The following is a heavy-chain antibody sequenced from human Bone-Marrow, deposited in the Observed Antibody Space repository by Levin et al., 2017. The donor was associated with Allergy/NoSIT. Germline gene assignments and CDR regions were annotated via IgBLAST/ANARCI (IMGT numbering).Heavy chain of an antibody. CDR2: IYWDDDK. CDR3: ALGYDYAWGSYQEEPAKVFVYFDY. Sequence: SGPTLVKPTQTLTLTCTFSGFSLSTSGVGVGWIRQPPGKALEWLALIYWDDDKRYSPSLKSRLTITKDTSKNQVVLTMTNMDPVDTATYYCALGYDYAWGSYQEEPAKVFVYFDYWGQGTLVTVSS. J-gene: IGHJ4*02. V-gene: IGHV2-5*02. D-gene: IGHD3-16*02. CDR1: GFSLSTSGVG.